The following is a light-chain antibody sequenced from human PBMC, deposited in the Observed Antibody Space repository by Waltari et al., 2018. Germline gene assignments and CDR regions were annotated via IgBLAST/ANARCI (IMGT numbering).Light chain of an antibody. CDR2: GAS. Sequence: EIGLTQSPGTLSLSPGERATLSCRASQSVRGSLAWYQQKAGQAPRLLIYGASSRATGIPDRFSGSGSGTDFSLTISRLEPEDFAVYYCQHYVRLPATFGQGTKVEIK. V-gene: IGKV3-20*01. CDR3: QHYVRLPAT. CDR1: QSVRGS. J-gene: IGKJ1*01.